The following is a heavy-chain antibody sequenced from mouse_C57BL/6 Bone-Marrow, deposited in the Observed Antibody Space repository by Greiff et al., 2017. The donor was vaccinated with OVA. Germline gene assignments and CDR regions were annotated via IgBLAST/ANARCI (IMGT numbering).Heavy chain of an antibody. Sequence: EVKLVESGGGLVQPGGSMKLSCVASGFTFSNYWMNWVRQSPEKGLEWVAQIRLKSDNYATHYAESVKGRFTISRDDSKSSVYLQMNNLRAEDTGIYYCTKTTVVALDYWGQGTTLTVSS. J-gene: IGHJ2*01. D-gene: IGHD1-1*01. V-gene: IGHV6-3*01. CDR2: IRLKSDNYAT. CDR1: GFTFSNYW. CDR3: TKTTVVALDY.